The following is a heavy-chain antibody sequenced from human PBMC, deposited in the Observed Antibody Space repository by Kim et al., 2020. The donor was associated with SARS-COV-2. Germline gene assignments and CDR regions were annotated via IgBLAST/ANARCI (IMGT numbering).Heavy chain of an antibody. CDR3: ARGSLYWYFDL. V-gene: IGHV3-30*04. Sequence: GGSLRLSCAASGFTFSSYAMHWVRQAPGKGLEWVAVISYDGSNKYYADSVKGRFTISRDNSKNTLYLQMNSLRAEDTAVYYCARGSLYWYFDLWGRGTLVTVSS. CDR2: ISYDGSNK. J-gene: IGHJ2*01. CDR1: GFTFSSYA.